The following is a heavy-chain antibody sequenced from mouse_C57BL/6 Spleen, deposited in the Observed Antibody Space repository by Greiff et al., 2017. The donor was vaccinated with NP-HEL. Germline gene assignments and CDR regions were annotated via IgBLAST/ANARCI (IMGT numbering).Heavy chain of an antibody. D-gene: IGHD2-4*01. Sequence: QVQLKQPGTELVKPGASVKLSCKASGYTFTSYWMHWVKQRPGQGLEWIGNINPSNGGTNYNEKFKSKATLTVDKSSSTAYMQLSSLTSEDSAVYYCARSRMDYDRYFDYWGQGTTLTVSS. CDR1: GYTFTSYW. V-gene: IGHV1-53*01. CDR3: ARSRMDYDRYFDY. CDR2: INPSNGGT. J-gene: IGHJ2*01.